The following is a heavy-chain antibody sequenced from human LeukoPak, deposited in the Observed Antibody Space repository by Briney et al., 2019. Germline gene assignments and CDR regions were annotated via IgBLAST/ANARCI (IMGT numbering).Heavy chain of an antibody. J-gene: IGHJ4*02. V-gene: IGHV4-34*01. CDR1: GGSFRGSS. CDR3: ARGTNYSFDY. CDR2: INHSGST. D-gene: IGHD2-8*01. Sequence: SETLSLTSAVYGGSFRGSSWSGFRSPPGKGLEWIGEINHSGSTNYNPSLKSRVTISVDTSKNQFSLKLSSVTAADTAVYYCARGTNYSFDYWGQGTLVTVSS.